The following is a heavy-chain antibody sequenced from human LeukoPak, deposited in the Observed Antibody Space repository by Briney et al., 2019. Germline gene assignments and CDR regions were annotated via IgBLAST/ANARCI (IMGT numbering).Heavy chain of an antibody. Sequence: SETLSLTCTVSGGSISSSSYYWGWIRQPPGKGLEWIGSIYYSGSTYYNPSLKSRVTISVDTSKNQFSLKLSSVTAADAAVYYCARARGQQSNTTYYDFWSGYQYYYYYYMDVWGKGTTVTVSS. CDR2: IYYSGST. D-gene: IGHD3-3*01. V-gene: IGHV4-39*07. CDR1: GGSISSSSYY. J-gene: IGHJ6*03. CDR3: ARARGQQSNTTYYDFWSGYQYYYYYYMDV.